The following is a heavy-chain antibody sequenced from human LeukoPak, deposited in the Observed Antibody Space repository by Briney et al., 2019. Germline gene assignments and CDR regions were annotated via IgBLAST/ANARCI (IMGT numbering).Heavy chain of an antibody. Sequence: SVKVSCKASGGTFSSYAISWVRQVPGQGLEWMGGIIPIFGTANYAQKFQGRVTITTDESTSTAYMELSSLRSEDTAVYYCARVGGKYNWNYWFDPWGQGTLVTVSS. CDR1: GGTFSSYA. CDR3: ARVGGKYNWNYWFDP. CDR2: IIPIFGTA. D-gene: IGHD1-7*01. V-gene: IGHV1-69*05. J-gene: IGHJ5*02.